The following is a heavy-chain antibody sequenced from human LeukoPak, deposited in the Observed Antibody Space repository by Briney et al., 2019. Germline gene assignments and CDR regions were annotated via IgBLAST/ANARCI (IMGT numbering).Heavy chain of an antibody. V-gene: IGHV4-59*01. CDR2: IYYSGST. CDR1: GGSISSYY. J-gene: IGHJ3*02. Sequence: NPSETLSLTCTVSGGSISSYYWSWIRQPPGKGLEWIGYIYYSGSTNYNPSLKSRVTISVDTSKNQFSLKLSSVTAADTAVYYCAXXETEIDAFDIWGQGTMVTVSS. D-gene: IGHD5-24*01. CDR3: AXXETEIDAFDI.